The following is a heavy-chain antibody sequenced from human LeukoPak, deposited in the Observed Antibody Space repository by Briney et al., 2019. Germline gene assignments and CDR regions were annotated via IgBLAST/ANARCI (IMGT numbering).Heavy chain of an antibody. CDR3: ARSGYSYGFDY. V-gene: IGHV4-34*01. J-gene: IGHJ4*02. CDR1: GGSFSGYY. D-gene: IGHD5-18*01. CDR2: INHSGST. Sequence: SETLSLTCAVYGGSFSGYYWSWIRQPPGKGLEWIGEINHSGSTNYNPSLKSRVTISVDTSKNQFSLKLSSVTAADTAVYYCARSGYSYGFDYWGQGTLVTVSS.